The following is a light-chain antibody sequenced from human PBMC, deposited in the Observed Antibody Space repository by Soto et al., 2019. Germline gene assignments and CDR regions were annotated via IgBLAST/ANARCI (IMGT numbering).Light chain of an antibody. CDR1: QDIRSD. CDR2: GAS. CDR3: LQYNSLPGT. Sequence: DIQMTQSPSSLSASVGDRITITCRASQDIRSDLGWYQQKAGKAPKRLIYGASNLESGVPSRFSGSGSGTEFTLTISSLQPEDFATYYFLQYNSLPGTFGQGTKVEIK. J-gene: IGKJ1*01. V-gene: IGKV1-17*01.